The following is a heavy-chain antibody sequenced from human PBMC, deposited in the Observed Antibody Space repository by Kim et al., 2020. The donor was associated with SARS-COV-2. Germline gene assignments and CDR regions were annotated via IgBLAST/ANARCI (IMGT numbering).Heavy chain of an antibody. J-gene: IGHJ4*02. Sequence: ASVKVSCKASGYTFSNNGIDWVRRAPGQRLEWMGWINIGNGNTEYSEKFYDRLTITRDTSASASYLELSRLTSEDSGVYYCARGGPFSGSGSPFVYWGQG. CDR1: GYTFSNNG. D-gene: IGHD3-10*01. CDR3: ARGGPFSGSGSPFVY. V-gene: IGHV1-3*04. CDR2: INIGNGNT.